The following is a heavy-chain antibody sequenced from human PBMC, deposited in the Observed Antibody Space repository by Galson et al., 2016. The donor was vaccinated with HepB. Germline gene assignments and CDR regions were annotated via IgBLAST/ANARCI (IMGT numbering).Heavy chain of an antibody. Sequence: SLRLSCAASGFTFSSYSMTWVRQAPGKGLEWVANIKQDGSEKYYVDSVKGRFTISRDNAKNSLYLQMNSLRGEDTAVYYCARDHLWAFDYWGQGTLVTVSS. CDR1: GFTFSSYS. D-gene: IGHD7-27*01. V-gene: IGHV3-7*03. J-gene: IGHJ4*02. CDR2: IKQDGSEK. CDR3: ARDHLWAFDY.